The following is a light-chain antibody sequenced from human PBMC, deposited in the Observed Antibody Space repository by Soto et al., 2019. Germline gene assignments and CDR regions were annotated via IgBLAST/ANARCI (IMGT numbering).Light chain of an antibody. CDR3: QQYGTSPQT. CDR1: QSVASNL. CDR2: GAS. J-gene: IGKJ1*01. V-gene: IGKV3-20*01. Sequence: EIVLTQSPGTLSLSPGERATLSCRASQSVASNLLAWYQKKPGQPPSLLIYGASSRATGIPDRFSGSGSGTDFTLTISRLEPEDFAMYYCQQYGTSPQTFGQGTKVEIK.